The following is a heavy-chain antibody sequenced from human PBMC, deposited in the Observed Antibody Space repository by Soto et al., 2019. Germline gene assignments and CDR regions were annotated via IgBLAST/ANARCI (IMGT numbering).Heavy chain of an antibody. V-gene: IGHV3-23*05. CDR3: VKNSGWFNT. J-gene: IGHJ5*02. D-gene: IGHD3-10*01. CDR1: GFTIGTTD. CDR2: IYCSGGIT. Sequence: GGSLRLSCAASGFTIGTTDMSWVRQAPGEGLEWVSNIYCSGGITYYADSVKGRFTISRATSRNTVYMQMNSLRGDDTALYYCVKNSGWFNTWGQGALVTVSS.